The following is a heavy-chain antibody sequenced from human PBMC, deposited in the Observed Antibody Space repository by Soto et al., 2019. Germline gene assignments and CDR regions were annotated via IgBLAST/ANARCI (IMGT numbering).Heavy chain of an antibody. V-gene: IGHV1-69*13. Sequence: ASVKVSCKASGGTFSTHAIIWVRQAPGHGLEWMGGIIPISGTTYYTQKFQGRVTITADEPTSTAFMELSSLKSEDTAVFYCARGYCSGGNCYSGMDVWGQGTMVTVSS. D-gene: IGHD2-15*01. J-gene: IGHJ6*02. CDR1: GGTFSTHA. CDR3: ARGYCSGGNCYSGMDV. CDR2: IIPISGTT.